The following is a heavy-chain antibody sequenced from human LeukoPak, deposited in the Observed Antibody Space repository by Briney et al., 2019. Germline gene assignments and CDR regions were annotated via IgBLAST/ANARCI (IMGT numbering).Heavy chain of an antibody. Sequence: ASVKVSCKASGYTFITYGINWVRQAPGQGPEWMGWINPYNGNTKYAQKFQGRVTMTTDTSMSTSYMELRSLRSDDTAVYYCARLGSRGYFAIDYWGQGTLVTVAS. J-gene: IGHJ4*02. D-gene: IGHD3-22*01. V-gene: IGHV1-18*01. CDR1: GYTFITYG. CDR2: INPYNGNT. CDR3: ARLGSRGYFAIDY.